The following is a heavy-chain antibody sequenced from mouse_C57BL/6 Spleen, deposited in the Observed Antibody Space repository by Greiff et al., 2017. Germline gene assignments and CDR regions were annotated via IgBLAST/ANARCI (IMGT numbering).Heavy chain of an antibody. D-gene: IGHD3-2*02. J-gene: IGHJ4*01. V-gene: IGHV1-49*01. CDR3: AREDSSEPYAMDY. Sequence: LQQSGAELVRPGSSVKLSCKASYFAFMASAMHWVKQRPGHGLEWIGSFTMYSDATEYSENFKGKATLTADTYSSTAYMELSSLTSEDSAVYYCAREDSSEPYAMDYWGQGTSVTVSA. CDR2: FTMYSDAT. CDR1: YFAFMASA.